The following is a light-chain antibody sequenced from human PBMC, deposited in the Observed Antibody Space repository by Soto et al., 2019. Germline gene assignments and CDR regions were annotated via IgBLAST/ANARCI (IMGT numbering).Light chain of an antibody. J-gene: IGLJ1*01. CDR3: CSYAGSYTWV. CDR1: SSDVGGYNY. Sequence: QSALTQPRSVSGSPGQSVTISCTGTSSDVGGYNYASWYRQHPGKAPNRMIYDVSKRPSGVPDRFSGSKSSHTASLTISGLQAEDEAAYYCCSYAGSYTWVFATGTKLT. CDR2: DVS. V-gene: IGLV2-11*01.